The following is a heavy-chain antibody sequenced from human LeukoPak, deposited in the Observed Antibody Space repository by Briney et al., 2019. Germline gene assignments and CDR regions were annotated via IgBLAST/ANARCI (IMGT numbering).Heavy chain of an antibody. V-gene: IGHV3-7*01. Sequence: GGSLRLSCAGSGFTLSNYWMSWIRQAPGKGLEWVANIKQDGSEKYYVDSVTGRFTISRDNANNSLYLQMISLRTEDTAVYYCARWATSHDSWGQGTLVTVSS. CDR2: IKQDGSEK. J-gene: IGHJ4*02. CDR3: ARWATSHDS. CDR1: GFTLSNYW.